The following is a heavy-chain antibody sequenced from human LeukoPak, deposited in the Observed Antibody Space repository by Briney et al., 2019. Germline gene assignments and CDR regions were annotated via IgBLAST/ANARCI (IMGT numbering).Heavy chain of an antibody. V-gene: IGHV3-21*01. CDR3: ARGPRRAEYFQH. CDR2: ISSSSKYI. Sequence: AGGSLRLSCAASEFTFSSYNMNWVHQAPGKGLEWVSSISSSSKYIYYADSVEGRFTISRDNAKNSLYLQMNSLRAEDTAVYYCARGPRRAEYFQHWGQGTLVTVSS. J-gene: IGHJ1*01. CDR1: EFTFSSYN.